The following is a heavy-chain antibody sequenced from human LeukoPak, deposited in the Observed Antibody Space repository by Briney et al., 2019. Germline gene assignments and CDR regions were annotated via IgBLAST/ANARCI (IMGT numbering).Heavy chain of an antibody. J-gene: IGHJ6*02. V-gene: IGHV4-34*01. CDR3: ARGDIVVVPAARGHYYYGMDV. D-gene: IGHD2-2*01. Sequence: PSETLSLTCAVYGGSFSGYYWSWIRQPPGKGLEWIGEINHSGSTNYNPSLKSRVTISVDTSKNQFSLKLSSVTAADTAVYYCARGDIVVVPAARGHYYYGMDVWGQGTTVTVSS. CDR2: INHSGST. CDR1: GGSFSGYY.